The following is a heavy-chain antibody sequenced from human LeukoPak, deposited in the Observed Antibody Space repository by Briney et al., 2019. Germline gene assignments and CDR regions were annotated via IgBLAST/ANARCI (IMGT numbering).Heavy chain of an antibody. V-gene: IGHV4-34*01. D-gene: IGHD3-22*01. CDR2: INHSRST. CDR3: ARVRRYYYDSSGPMGFDY. CDR1: GGSFSGYY. Sequence: SETLSLTCAVYGGSFSGYYWSWIRQPPGKGLEGIGEINHSRSTNYNPSLKSRVTISVATSKNQFSLKLSSVTAADTAVYYCARVRRYYYDSSGPMGFDYWGQGTLVTVSS. J-gene: IGHJ4*02.